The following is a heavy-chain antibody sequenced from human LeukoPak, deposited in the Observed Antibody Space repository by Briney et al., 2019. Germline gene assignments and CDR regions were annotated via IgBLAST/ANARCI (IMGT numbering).Heavy chain of an antibody. CDR1: GGSISSYY. D-gene: IGHD2-15*01. Sequence: SETLSLTCTVSGGSISSYYWSWIRQPAGKGLEWIGRICTSGSTNYNPSLKSRVTMSVDTSKNQFSLKLRSVTAADTAVYYCARVTGYVIEDNFDYWGQGTLVTVSS. CDR3: ARVTGYVIEDNFDY. V-gene: IGHV4-4*07. J-gene: IGHJ4*02. CDR2: ICTSGST.